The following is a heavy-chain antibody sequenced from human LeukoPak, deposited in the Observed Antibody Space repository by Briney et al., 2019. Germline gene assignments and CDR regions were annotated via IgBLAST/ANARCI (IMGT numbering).Heavy chain of an antibody. CDR3: ARTSGYEYYFDY. CDR2: INPNSGGT. D-gene: IGHD3-3*01. J-gene: IGHJ4*02. Sequence: ASVKVSCKASGYTFTGYYMHWVRQAPGQGLEWMGWINPNSGGTNYAQKLQGRVTMTTDTSTSTAYMELRSLRSDDTAVCYCARTSGYEYYFDYWGQGTLVTVSS. V-gene: IGHV1-2*02. CDR1: GYTFTGYY.